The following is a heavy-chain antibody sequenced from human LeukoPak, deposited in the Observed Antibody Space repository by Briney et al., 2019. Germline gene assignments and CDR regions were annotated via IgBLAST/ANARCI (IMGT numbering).Heavy chain of an antibody. J-gene: IGHJ4*02. D-gene: IGHD3-22*01. V-gene: IGHV5-51*01. CDR2: INPGDSDT. Sequence: GESLKISCKGSGYSFTSSWIGWVRQMPGKGLEWMGIINPGDSDTRYSPSFQGQVTISADKSISTAYLQWSSLKASDTAMYYCARRYYYDSSGYYIDYWGQGTLVTVSS. CDR1: GYSFTSSW. CDR3: ARRYYYDSSGYYIDY.